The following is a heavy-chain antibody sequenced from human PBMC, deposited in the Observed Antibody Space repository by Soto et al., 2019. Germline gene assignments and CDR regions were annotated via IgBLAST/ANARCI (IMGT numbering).Heavy chain of an antibody. CDR1: GFSFTGYY. J-gene: IGHJ4*02. D-gene: IGHD1-26*01. Sequence: QAQLVQSGAEVKKPGASVKVSCKASGFSFTGYYIHWVRQAPGQGLEWMGTINPKTGDTKYAPKFQGSVAMTRDTSITTAFLELGRLKSDDTAVYYCARAGYSGTYPLFDYWGQGTLVTVSS. CDR3: ARAGYSGTYPLFDY. CDR2: INPKTGDT. V-gene: IGHV1-2*04.